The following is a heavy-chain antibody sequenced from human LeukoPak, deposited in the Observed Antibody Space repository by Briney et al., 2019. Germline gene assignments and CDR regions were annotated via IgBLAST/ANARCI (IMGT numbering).Heavy chain of an antibody. V-gene: IGHV1-2*02. J-gene: IGHJ4*02. D-gene: IGHD2-2*01. Sequence: ATVKVSCKASGYTSTGYYTHWVRQAPGQGLEWMGWINPNTGETNSAQKFQGRVTMTRDTTINTAYMELTRLTSDDTAVYYCASYPRYSSTPPFDYWGQGTLVTVSS. CDR2: INPNTGET. CDR1: GYTSTGYY. CDR3: ASYPRYSSTPPFDY.